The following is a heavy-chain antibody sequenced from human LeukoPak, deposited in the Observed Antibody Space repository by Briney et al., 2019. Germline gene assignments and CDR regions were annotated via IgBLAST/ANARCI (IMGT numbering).Heavy chain of an antibody. J-gene: IGHJ4*02. CDR2: IYYSGST. CDR1: GGSFSGYY. CDR3: ARVVAYDSSGYYYPFDY. Sequence: SETLSLTCAVYGGSFSGYYWSWIRQHPGKGLEWIGYIYYSGSTYYNPSLKSRVTISVDTSKNQFSLKLSSVTAADTAVYYCARVVAYDSSGYYYPFDYWGQGTLVTVSS. V-gene: IGHV4-31*11. D-gene: IGHD3-22*01.